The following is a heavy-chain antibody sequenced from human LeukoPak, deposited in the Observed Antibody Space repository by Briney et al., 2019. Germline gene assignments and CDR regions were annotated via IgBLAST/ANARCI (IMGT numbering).Heavy chain of an antibody. CDR3: ARVVLVGDAFDI. CDR2: IYYSGST. J-gene: IGHJ3*02. CDR1: GGSISSYY. V-gene: IGHV4-59*01. Sequence: PSETLSLTCTVYGGSISSYYWSWIRQPPGKGLEWIGYIYYSGSTNYNPSLKSRVTISVDTSKNQFSLKLSSVTAADTAVYYCARVVLVGDAFDIWGQGTMVTVSS.